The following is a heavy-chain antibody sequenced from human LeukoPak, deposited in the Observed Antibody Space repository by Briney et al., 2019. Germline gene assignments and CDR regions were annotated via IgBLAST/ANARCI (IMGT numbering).Heavy chain of an antibody. Sequence: SETLSLTCTVSGGSISSSSYYWGWHGQPQGKGREWVGSIYYSGRTYDNPSIKRRVTISVDTSKNHFSLKLSSVTAADTAVYYCASQFWSGYYNYYYYYYMDVWGKGTTVTVSS. V-gene: IGHV4-39*02. CDR2: IYYSGRT. D-gene: IGHD3-3*01. CDR1: GGSISSSSYY. CDR3: ASQFWSGYYNYYYYYYMDV. J-gene: IGHJ6*03.